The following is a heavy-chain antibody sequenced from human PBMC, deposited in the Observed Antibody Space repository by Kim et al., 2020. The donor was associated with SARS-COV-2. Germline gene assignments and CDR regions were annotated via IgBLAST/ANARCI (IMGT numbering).Heavy chain of an antibody. J-gene: IGHJ4*02. V-gene: IGHV4-59*01. Sequence: TNDNPSLKSRVTISLDTSKNQFSLRVTSVTAADTAVYYCGCYRSSSDSFDYWGQGTLVTVSS. CDR2: T. CDR3: GCYRSSSDSFDY. D-gene: IGHD6-6*01.